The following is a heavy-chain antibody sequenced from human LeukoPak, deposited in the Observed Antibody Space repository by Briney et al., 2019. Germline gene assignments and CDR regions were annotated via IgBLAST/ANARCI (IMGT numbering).Heavy chain of an antibody. D-gene: IGHD3-10*01. V-gene: IGHV3-23*01. Sequence: HPGGSLRLSCAASGFTFSSYAMSWVRQAPGKGLEWVSAISGSGGSTYYADSVKGRFTISRDNSKNTLYLQMNSLRAEDTAVYYCVRDGFGTRGNYFDYWGQGTLVTVSS. CDR2: ISGSGGST. J-gene: IGHJ4*02. CDR1: GFTFSSYA. CDR3: VRDGFGTRGNYFDY.